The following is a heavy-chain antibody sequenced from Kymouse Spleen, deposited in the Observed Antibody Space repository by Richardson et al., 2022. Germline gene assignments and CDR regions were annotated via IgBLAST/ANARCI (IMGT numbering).Heavy chain of an antibody. CDR3: AKDPSHIVLMVYVNFDY. Sequence: EVQLVESGGGLVQPGGSLRLSCAASGFTFSSYAMSWVRQAPGKGLEWVSAISGSGGSTYYADSVKGRFTISRDNSKNTLYLQMNSLRAEDTAVYYCAKDPSHIVLMVYVNFDYWGQGTLVTVSS. J-gene: IGHJ4*02. V-gene: IGHV3-23*04. CDR1: GFTFSSYA. CDR2: ISGSGGST. D-gene: IGHD2-8*01.